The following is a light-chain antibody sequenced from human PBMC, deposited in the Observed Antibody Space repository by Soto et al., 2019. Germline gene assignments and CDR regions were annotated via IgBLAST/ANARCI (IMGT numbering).Light chain of an antibody. CDR1: QSVNNRY. V-gene: IGKV3-20*01. CDR2: GAS. CDR3: QQYGRTPPP. J-gene: IGKJ5*01. Sequence: EVVLTQSPGTLSLSPGERATLSCRASQSVNNRYLAWYQQRPGQAPRLLMYGASNRATGIPDRFSGGGSGTDFTLTISRLEPEDFAVYYGQQYGRTPPPFGQGTRLEIK.